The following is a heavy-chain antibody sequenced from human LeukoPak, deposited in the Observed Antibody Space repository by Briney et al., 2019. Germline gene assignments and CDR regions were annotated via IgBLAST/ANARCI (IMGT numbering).Heavy chain of an antibody. CDR2: INQAGSEK. J-gene: IGHJ4*02. V-gene: IGHV3-7*05. CDR3: ARSEVQSSISWSMDY. CDR1: GFTFSTYW. Sequence: PGGSLRLSCAGSGFTFSTYWMSWVRQAPGTGLEWVANINQAGSEKYYVDSVKGRFTISRDNAKNSLYLQMNSLRAEDTAVYYCARSEVQSSISWSMDYWGQGTLVTVSS. D-gene: IGHD6-13*01.